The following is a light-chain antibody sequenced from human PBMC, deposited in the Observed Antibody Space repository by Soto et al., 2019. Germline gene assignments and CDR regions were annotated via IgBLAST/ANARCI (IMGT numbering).Light chain of an antibody. CDR1: QTVRNF. J-gene: IGKJ5*01. V-gene: IGKV3-15*01. CDR2: NVS. Sequence: IVLTQSPATLSVSPGERATLSFRASQTVRNFLGWYQQKPGQAPRLLIYNVSTTATGIPDRISGSGSGTEFTLTISSLQSEDLAVYYCQQYNNWPPTFGRGTRLEIK. CDR3: QQYNNWPPT.